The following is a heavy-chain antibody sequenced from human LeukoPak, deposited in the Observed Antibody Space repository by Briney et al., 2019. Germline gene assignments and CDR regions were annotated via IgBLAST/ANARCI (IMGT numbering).Heavy chain of an antibody. Sequence: SETLSLTCAVYGGSFSGYYWSWIRQPPGKGLEWIGEINHSGSTNYNPSLKTRVTISVDTSKNPFSLKLSSVTAADTAVYYCARGSYYGSGEYYYYYGMDVWGQGTTVTVSS. D-gene: IGHD3-10*01. CDR3: ARGSYYGSGEYYYYYGMDV. J-gene: IGHJ6*02. CDR1: GGSFSGYY. CDR2: INHSGST. V-gene: IGHV4-34*01.